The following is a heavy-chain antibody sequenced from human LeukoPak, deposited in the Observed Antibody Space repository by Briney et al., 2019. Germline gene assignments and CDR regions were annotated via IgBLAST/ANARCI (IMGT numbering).Heavy chain of an antibody. Sequence: GSLRLPCAASGFTFSSYWMSWVRQAPGKGLEWVANIKQDGSEKYYVDSVKGRFTISRDNAKNSLYLQMNSLRAEDTAVYYCARDLNQWLVRGEDYWGQGTLVTVSS. CDR1: GFTFSSYW. D-gene: IGHD6-19*01. V-gene: IGHV3-7*01. J-gene: IGHJ4*02. CDR3: ARDLNQWLVRGEDY. CDR2: IKQDGSEK.